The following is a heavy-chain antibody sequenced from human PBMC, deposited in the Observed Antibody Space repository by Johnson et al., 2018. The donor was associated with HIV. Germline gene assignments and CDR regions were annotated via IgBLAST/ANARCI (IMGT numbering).Heavy chain of an antibody. V-gene: IGHV3-20*04. J-gene: IGHJ3*02. CDR1: GFTFDDYG. Sequence: VQLVESGGGVVRPGGSLRLACAATGFTFDDYGMSWVRQGPGKGLEWVSGINWNGGSTGYADSVKGRFTISRDNSKNTLYLQMNSLRAEDTAVYYCAKVLTPLRFGAFDIWGQGTMVTVSS. CDR3: AKVLTPLRFGAFDI. CDR2: INWNGGST. D-gene: IGHD5/OR15-5a*01.